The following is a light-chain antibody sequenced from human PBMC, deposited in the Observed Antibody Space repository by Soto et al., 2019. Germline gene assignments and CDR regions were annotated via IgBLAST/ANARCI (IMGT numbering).Light chain of an antibody. CDR2: QYN. V-gene: IGLV3-1*01. J-gene: IGLJ2*01. CDR3: QAWDSSTVV. CDR1: KLGDKY. Sequence: SYELTQPPSVSVSPGQTASITCSGDKLGDKYACWYQQKPGQSPVLVIYQYNKRPSGIPERFSGSSSGNTATLTISGTQAMDEADYYCQAWDSSTVVFGGGTKLTVL.